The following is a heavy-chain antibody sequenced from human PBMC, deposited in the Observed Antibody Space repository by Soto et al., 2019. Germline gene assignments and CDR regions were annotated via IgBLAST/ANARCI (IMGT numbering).Heavy chain of an antibody. V-gene: IGHV1-18*01. CDR2: ISAYNGNT. J-gene: IGHJ4*02. D-gene: IGHD3-10*01. CDR1: GYTFTRYG. Sequence: QIQLVQSGAEVKKPGASVKVSCKASGYTFTRYGISWVRQAPGQGLEWMGWISAYNGNTNYAQKLQGRVTMTTDTPTGTADMEGGSLRSDGRGVYYGGRGGGYYGSGSYDFDYWGQGILVTVSS. CDR3: GRGGGYYGSGSYDFDY.